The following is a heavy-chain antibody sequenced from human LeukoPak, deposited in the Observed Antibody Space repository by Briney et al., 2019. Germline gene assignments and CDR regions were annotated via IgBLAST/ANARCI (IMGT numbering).Heavy chain of an antibody. CDR3: ARGGSGYSLDY. CDR1: GGSISSYY. J-gene: IGHJ4*02. Sequence: SGTLSLTCTVSGGSISSYYWSWIRQPPGKGLEWIGYIYYCGSTNYNPSLKSRVTISVDTSKNQFSLKLNSVTAADTAVFYCARGGSGYSLDYWGQGTLVTDSS. V-gene: IGHV4-59*08. CDR2: IYYCGST. D-gene: IGHD3-22*01.